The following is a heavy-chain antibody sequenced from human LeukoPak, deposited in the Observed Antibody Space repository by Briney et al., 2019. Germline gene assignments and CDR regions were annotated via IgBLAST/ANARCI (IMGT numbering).Heavy chain of an antibody. V-gene: IGHV3-74*01. J-gene: IGHJ4*02. Sequence: GGSLRLSCAASGFTFSGYWMHWVRQAPGKGLVWVSRISSDGSSTGYADSVKGRFTISRDNAKNTLYLQMNSLRAEDTAVYYCARVAGGSSPYYFDYWGRGTLVTVSS. CDR2: ISSDGSST. CDR1: GFTFSGYW. D-gene: IGHD6-13*01. CDR3: ARVAGGSSPYYFDY.